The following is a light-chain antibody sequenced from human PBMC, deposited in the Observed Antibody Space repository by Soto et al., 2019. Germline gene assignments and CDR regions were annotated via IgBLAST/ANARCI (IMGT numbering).Light chain of an antibody. CDR2: EGS. CDR1: SSDVGSYKF. Sequence: QSVLTQPASVSGSPGQSITISCTGTSSDVGSYKFVSWYQHHPGKAPKLMIHEGSKRPSGVSNRFSCSKSGNTASLTISGLQAEDEADYYCCSYAGSGTYVFGTGTKVTVL. CDR3: CSYAGSGTYV. V-gene: IGLV2-23*01. J-gene: IGLJ1*01.